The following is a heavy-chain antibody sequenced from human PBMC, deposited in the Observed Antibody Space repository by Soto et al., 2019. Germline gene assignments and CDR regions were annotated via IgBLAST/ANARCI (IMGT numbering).Heavy chain of an antibody. CDR3: AAPRDEYGSGVSWFTYGMDI. CDR1: GFTFSDFA. V-gene: IGHV3-23*01. Sequence: LRLSCLASGFTFSDFAMTWVRHVPGRGLEGVASLDGAGGSTYYAESVRGRFSISRDNSQNTLFLQMKRLTVDDPAIYYCAAPRDEYGSGVSWFTYGMDIWGQGTTVTVSS. D-gene: IGHD3-10*01. CDR2: LDGAGGST. J-gene: IGHJ6*02.